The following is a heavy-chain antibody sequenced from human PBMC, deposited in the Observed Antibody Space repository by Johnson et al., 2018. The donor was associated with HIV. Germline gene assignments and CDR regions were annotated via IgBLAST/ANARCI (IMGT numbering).Heavy chain of an antibody. CDR1: GFTFSSYA. CDR2: ISYDGSNK. J-gene: IGHJ3*02. CDR3: ARGYYDSSGRTGAFDI. Sequence: QVQLVESGGGLVQPGRSLRLSCAASGFTFSSYAMHWVRQAPGKGLEWVAVISYDGSNKYYADSVKGRFTISRDNSKNTLYLQMNSLRAEDTAVYYCARGYYDSSGRTGAFDIWGQGTMVTVSS. D-gene: IGHD3-22*01. V-gene: IGHV3-30-3*01.